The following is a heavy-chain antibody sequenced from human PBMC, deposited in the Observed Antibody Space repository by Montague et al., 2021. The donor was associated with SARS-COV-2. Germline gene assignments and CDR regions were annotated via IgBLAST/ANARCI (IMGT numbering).Heavy chain of an antibody. CDR3: ARGRRRYNWRDETSYYYGMDV. J-gene: IGHJ6*02. D-gene: IGHD1-20*01. CDR2: INHIGST. V-gene: IGHV4-34*01. CDR1: GGSLSGYY. Sequence: SETLSLTCAVYGGSLSGYYWSWIRQPPGKGLEWIGEINHIGSTNYNPSLKSRVPISLATSKNQFSLKLSSVTAADTAVYYCARGRRRYNWRDETSYYYGMDVWGQGTTVTVSS.